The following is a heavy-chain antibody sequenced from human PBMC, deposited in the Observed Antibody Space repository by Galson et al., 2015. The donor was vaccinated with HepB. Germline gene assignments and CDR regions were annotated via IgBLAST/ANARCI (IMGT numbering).Heavy chain of an antibody. V-gene: IGHV1-2*02. CDR2: INPNSGGT. CDR3: ARGLGREVWGGYYYYGMDV. Sequence: SVKVSCKASGYTFTGYYMHWVRQAPGQGLEWMGWINPNSGGTNSAQKSQGRVSMTRDTSISTAYMDLSNLRSDDTAVYYCARGLGREVWGGYYYYGMDVWGRGTTVTVSS. J-gene: IGHJ6*02. CDR1: GYTFTGYY. D-gene: IGHD3-16*01.